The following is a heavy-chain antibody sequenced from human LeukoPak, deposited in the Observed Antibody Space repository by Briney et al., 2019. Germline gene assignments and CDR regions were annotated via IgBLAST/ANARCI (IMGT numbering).Heavy chain of an antibody. CDR2: ISGSGGST. V-gene: IGHV3-23*01. CDR3: AKIAVAGERFDY. CDR1: GFTFSSYA. Sequence: GGSLRLSCAASGFTFSSYARSWVRQAPGKGLEWVSAISGSGGSTYYADSVKGRFTISRDNSKNTLYLQMNGLRAEDTAVYYCAKIAVAGERFDYWGQGTLVTVSS. J-gene: IGHJ4*02. D-gene: IGHD6-19*01.